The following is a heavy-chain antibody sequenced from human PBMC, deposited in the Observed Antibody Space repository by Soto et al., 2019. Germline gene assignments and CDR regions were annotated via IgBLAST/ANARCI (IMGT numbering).Heavy chain of an antibody. D-gene: IGHD6-19*01. Sequence: QVQLVESGGGVVQPGRSLRLSCAASGFTFSTYAMHWVRQAPGKGLEWVAVISYDGSNKYYADSVKGRFTISRDNSKNPLNLHKNRLRGEDTAVYYCARDKAVYSSGWHKRHFERWGPGNLVNGFS. J-gene: IGHJ4*01. V-gene: IGHV3-30-3*01. CDR3: ARDKAVYSSGWHKRHFER. CDR2: ISYDGSNK. CDR1: GFTFSTYA.